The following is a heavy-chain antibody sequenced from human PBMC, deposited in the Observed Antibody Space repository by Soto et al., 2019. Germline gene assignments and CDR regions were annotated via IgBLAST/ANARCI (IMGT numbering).Heavy chain of an antibody. J-gene: IGHJ6*04. CDR1: GYTFTSYG. D-gene: IGHD3-10*01. CDR3: ASSNPGEFLGHYYYGMHF. V-gene: IGHV1-18*04. Sequence: ASVKVSCKACGYTFTSYGISWVRQGPGQGLEWMGWISAYNGNTNYAQKLQGRVTMTTDTSTSTAYMELRSLRSDDTAVYYCASSNPGEFLGHYYYGMHFSGKGTTLT. CDR2: ISAYNGNT.